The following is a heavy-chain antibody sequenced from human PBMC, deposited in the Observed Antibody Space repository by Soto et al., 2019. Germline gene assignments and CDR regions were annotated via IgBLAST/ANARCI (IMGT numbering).Heavy chain of an antibody. Sequence: SGPTLVNPTQTLTLTCTFSGFSLSTSGMCVSWIRQPPGKALEWLALIDWDDDKYYSTSLKTRLTISKDTSKNQVVLTMTNMDPVDTATYYCARTWSYDFWSGYYNPPDYGGQGTLVTVSS. V-gene: IGHV2-70*01. CDR3: ARTWSYDFWSGYYNPPDY. CDR1: GFSLSTSGMC. D-gene: IGHD3-3*01. J-gene: IGHJ4*02. CDR2: IDWDDDK.